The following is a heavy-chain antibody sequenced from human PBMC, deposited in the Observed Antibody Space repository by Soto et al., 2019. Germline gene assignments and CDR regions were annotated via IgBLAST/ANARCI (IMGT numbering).Heavy chain of an antibody. J-gene: IGHJ4*02. CDR1: GFTVSSNY. Sequence: EVQLVESGGGLIQPGGSLRLSCAASGFTVSSNYMSWVRQAPGKGLEWVSVIYSGGSTYYADSVKGRFTISRDNFTNMLYLQMNTLRAEDTAVYYWASDFLGSCYGVNGYWGQGTLVTVSS. D-gene: IGHD1-26*01. CDR3: ASDFLGSCYGVNGY. V-gene: IGHV3-53*01. CDR2: IYSGGST.